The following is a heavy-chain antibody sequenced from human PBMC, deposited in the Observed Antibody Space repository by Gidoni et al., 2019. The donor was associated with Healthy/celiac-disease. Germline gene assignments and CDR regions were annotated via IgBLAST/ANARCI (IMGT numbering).Heavy chain of an antibody. J-gene: IGHJ5*02. V-gene: IGHV1-8*01. CDR3: ARGAGDRNWLDP. CDR2: MNPNSGNT. CDR1: GYTFTSYD. D-gene: IGHD3-10*01. Sequence: QVQLVQSGAEVKKPGSSVKVSCQASGYTFTSYDINWVRQATGQGLEWMGWMNPNSGNTGYAEKLQGRVNMTRNNSISTAYMELSSLRSEDTAVYYCARGAGDRNWLDPWGQGTLVTVSS.